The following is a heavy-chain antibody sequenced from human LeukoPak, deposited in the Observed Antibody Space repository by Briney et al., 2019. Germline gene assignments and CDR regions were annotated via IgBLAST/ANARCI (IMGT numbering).Heavy chain of an antibody. J-gene: IGHJ4*02. CDR1: GYTFTGYY. Sequence: ASVKVSRKASGYTFTGYYMHWVRQAPGQGLEWMGWINPNSGGTNYAQKFQGRVTMTRDTSISTAYMELSRLRSDDTAVYYCARVQMVLLWFGELFEFDYWGQGTLVTVSS. CDR3: ARVQMVLLWFGELFEFDY. D-gene: IGHD3-10*01. CDR2: INPNSGGT. V-gene: IGHV1-2*02.